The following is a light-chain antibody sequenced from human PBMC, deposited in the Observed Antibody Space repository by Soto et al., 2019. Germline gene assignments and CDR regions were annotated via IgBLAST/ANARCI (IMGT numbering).Light chain of an antibody. Sequence: ETVFTQSPGSRSLSRGESATLSCRGRQSVDNTQVTWYQQRPGPATRTLXXDEXNRATGIAARFIGSGSGRDSALTISSIDPESFSVSYCQHRRNRTTSTFGQGTRLEIK. J-gene: IGKJ5*01. V-gene: IGKV3-11*02. CDR1: QSVDNTQ. CDR3: QHRRNRTTST. CDR2: DEX.